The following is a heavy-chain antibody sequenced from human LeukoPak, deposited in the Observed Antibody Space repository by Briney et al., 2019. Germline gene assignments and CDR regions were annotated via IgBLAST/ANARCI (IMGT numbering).Heavy chain of an antibody. D-gene: IGHD2-8*02. CDR1: GDSMSSTTFD. CDR3: GRLLVFTFFGLRTKCNWFDP. J-gene: IGHJ5*02. V-gene: IGHV4-39*01. CDR2: IYYSGST. Sequence: RPSETLSLTCTVSGDSMSSTTFDWGWIRQPPGKGLEWIGSIYYSGSTYYNSSLKSRVTISIDTPKNEFSLKLTSVTAADTAVFYCGRLLVFTFFGLRTKCNWFDPWGQGTLVTVSS.